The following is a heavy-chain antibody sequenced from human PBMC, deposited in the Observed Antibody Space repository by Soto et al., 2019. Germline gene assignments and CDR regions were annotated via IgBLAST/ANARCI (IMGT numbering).Heavy chain of an antibody. CDR3: AIDLWWYTH. Sequence: EVQLLESGGGLVQPGGSLRLSCTASGFTFSDHAMTWVRQAPGKGLEWLSGFSGGGSGADYADFVKGRFTVARANSNNTLFLQVDSLRVEDTAVDYCAIDLWWYTHWGQGTLVTVSP. J-gene: IGHJ4*02. CDR2: FSGGGSGA. D-gene: IGHD2-15*01. V-gene: IGHV3-23*01. CDR1: GFTFSDHA.